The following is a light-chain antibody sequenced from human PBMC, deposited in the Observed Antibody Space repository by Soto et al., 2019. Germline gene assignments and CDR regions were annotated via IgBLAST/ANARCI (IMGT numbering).Light chain of an antibody. CDR2: DAS. Sequence: EVVFTQSPATLSLSPGERAALSCRASQSVSSNLAWYQQKPGQAPRLVIFDASNRASGMPERFSGSGSGTDFTLTIARLEPEDFAVYYCQEYDGAPITFGLGTRLEIK. J-gene: IGKJ5*01. CDR1: QSVSSN. CDR3: QEYDGAPIT. V-gene: IGKV3-20*01.